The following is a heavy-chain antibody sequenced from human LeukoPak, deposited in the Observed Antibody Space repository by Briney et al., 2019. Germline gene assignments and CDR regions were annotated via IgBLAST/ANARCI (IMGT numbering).Heavy chain of an antibody. J-gene: IGHJ5*02. D-gene: IGHD6-13*01. CDR2: VSGKSIAI. CDR3: ARAGQYSSSRDWFDP. V-gene: IGHV3-48*04. Sequence: QSGGSLRLSCAASGFTFSDYGMNWVRQAPGKGLEWLSFVSGKSIAIYYADSVKGRFTISRDNAKESVYLHMGSLRAEDTAVYYCARAGQYSSSRDWFDPWGQGTLVTVSS. CDR1: GFTFSDYG.